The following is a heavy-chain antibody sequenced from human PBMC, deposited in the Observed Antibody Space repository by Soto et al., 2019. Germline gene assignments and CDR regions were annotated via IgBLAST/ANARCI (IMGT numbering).Heavy chain of an antibody. Sequence: SQTLSLTCAISGDSVSSNSAAWNWIRQSPSRGLEWLGRTYYRSKWYNDYAVSVKSRITINPDTSKNQFSLQLNSVTPEDTAVYYCARDRPSYYYGSGSYGGNAFDIWGQGTMVTVSS. J-gene: IGHJ3*02. D-gene: IGHD3-10*01. V-gene: IGHV6-1*01. CDR2: TYYRSKWYN. CDR1: GDSVSSNSAA. CDR3: ARDRPSYYYGSGSYGGNAFDI.